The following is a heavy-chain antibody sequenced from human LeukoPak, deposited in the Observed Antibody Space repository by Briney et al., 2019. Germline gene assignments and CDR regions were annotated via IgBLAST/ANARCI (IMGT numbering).Heavy chain of an antibody. CDR1: GITVSNYG. CDR2: ISGSGGST. CDR3: AKDGRYYDFWSGYLDSNWFDP. J-gene: IGHJ5*02. V-gene: IGHV3-23*01. Sequence: GSLRLSCAVSGITVSNYGMSWVRQAPGKGLEWVSAISGSGGSTYYADSVKGRFTISRDNSKNTLYLQMNSLRAEDTAVYYCAKDGRYYDFWSGYLDSNWFDPWGQGTLVTVSS. D-gene: IGHD3-3*01.